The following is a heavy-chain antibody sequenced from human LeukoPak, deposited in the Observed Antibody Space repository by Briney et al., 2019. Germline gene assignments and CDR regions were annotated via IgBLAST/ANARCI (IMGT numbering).Heavy chain of an antibody. CDR3: ARAVGAAYFDY. D-gene: IGHD1-26*01. CDR2: IYHSGST. V-gene: IGHV4-30-2*01. J-gene: IGHJ4*02. Sequence: KTSQTLSLTCAVSGGSISSGGYSWSWIRQPPGKGLEWIGYIYHSGSTYYNPSLKSRVTISVDRSKNQFSLKLSSVTAADTAVYYCARAVGAAYFDYWGQGTLVTVSS. CDR1: GGSISSGGYS.